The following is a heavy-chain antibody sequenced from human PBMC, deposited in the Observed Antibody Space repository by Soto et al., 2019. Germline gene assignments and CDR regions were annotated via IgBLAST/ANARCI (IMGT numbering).Heavy chain of an antibody. CDR2: IYHSGST. V-gene: IGHV4-30-2*01. CDR3: ARGPSALDYGDDDYAFDI. D-gene: IGHD4-17*01. J-gene: IGHJ3*02. CDR1: GGSISSGGYS. Sequence: SETLSLTCAVSGGSISSGGYSWSWIRQPPGKGLEWIGYIYHSGSTYYNPSLKSRVTISVDRSKNQFSLKLSSVTAADTAVYYFARGPSALDYGDDDYAFDIWGQGTMVTVSS.